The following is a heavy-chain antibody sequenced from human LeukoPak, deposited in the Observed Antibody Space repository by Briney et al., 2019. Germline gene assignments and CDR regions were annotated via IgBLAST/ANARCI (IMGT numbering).Heavy chain of an antibody. D-gene: IGHD3-3*01. CDR1: GFTFRSYS. V-gene: IGHV3-48*01. J-gene: IGHJ6*03. CDR3: AREFVLRFFEGYMDV. Sequence: GGSLRLSCAASGFTFRSYSMNWVRQAPGKGLEWVSYISSGSGTIYYADSVKGRFTISRDNAKNSLYLQMNSLRTEDTAVYYCAREFVLRFFEGYMDVWGKGTTVTVSS. CDR2: ISSGSGTI.